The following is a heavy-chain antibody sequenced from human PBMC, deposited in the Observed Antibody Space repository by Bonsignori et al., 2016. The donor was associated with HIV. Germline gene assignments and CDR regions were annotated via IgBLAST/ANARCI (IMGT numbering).Heavy chain of an antibody. Sequence: WIRQPPGKRLEWIGSFYHSGTIYYNPSLKSRVTISVDSSMNQVSLRLSSVTAADTAVYYCARRLWPYYFDSWGQGTLVTVSS. CDR3: ARRLWPYYFDS. CDR2: FYHSGTI. D-gene: IGHD3-10*01. V-gene: IGHV4-38-2*01. J-gene: IGHJ4*02.